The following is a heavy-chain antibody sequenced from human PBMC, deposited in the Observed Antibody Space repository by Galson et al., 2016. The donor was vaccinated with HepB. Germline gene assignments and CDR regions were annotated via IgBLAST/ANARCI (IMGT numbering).Heavy chain of an antibody. CDR1: GGSISSYF. V-gene: IGHV4-59*01. CDR2: VYNSGST. D-gene: IGHD6-19*01. CDR3: ARDNSSAWVNWNLDL. J-gene: IGHJ2*01. Sequence: ETLSLTCTVAGGSISSYFWNWIRQPPGKGLEWIGYVYNSGSTNYNPSLKSRVTISVDTSKNQLSLKLSSVTAADTAMYYCARDNSSAWVNWNLDLWGRGTLVTVSS.